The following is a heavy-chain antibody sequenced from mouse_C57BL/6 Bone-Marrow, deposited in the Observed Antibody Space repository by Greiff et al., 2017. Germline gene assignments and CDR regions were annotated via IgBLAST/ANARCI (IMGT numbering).Heavy chain of an antibody. CDR3: GRAVLLPYFDY. CDR1: GFTFSSYA. CDR2: ISDGGSYT. J-gene: IGHJ2*01. Sequence: EVMLVESGGGLVKPGGSLKLSCAASGFTFSSYAMSWVRQTPEKRLEWVATISDGGSYTYYPDNVKGRFTISRDNAKNNLYLQMSHLKSEDTAMYYCGRAVLLPYFDYGGQGTTLPVSA. V-gene: IGHV5-4*03. D-gene: IGHD1-1*01.